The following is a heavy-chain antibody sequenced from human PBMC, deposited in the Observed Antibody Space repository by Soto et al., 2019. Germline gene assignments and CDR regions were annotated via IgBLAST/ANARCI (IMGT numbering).Heavy chain of an antibody. CDR1: GFTFSSYS. CDR3: ARDPTTPTNYYDSSGSEYYFDY. V-gene: IGHV3-21*01. CDR2: ISSSSSYI. D-gene: IGHD3-22*01. J-gene: IGHJ4*02. Sequence: PGGSLRLSCAASGFTFSSYSMNWVRQAPGKGLEWVSSISSSSSYIYYADSVKGRFTISRDNAKNSLYLQMNSLRAEDTAVYYCARDPTTPTNYYDSSGSEYYFDYWGQGTLVTVSS.